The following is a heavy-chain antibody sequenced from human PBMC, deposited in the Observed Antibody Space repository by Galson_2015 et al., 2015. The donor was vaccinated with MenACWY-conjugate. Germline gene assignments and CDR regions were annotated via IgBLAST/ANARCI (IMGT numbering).Heavy chain of an antibody. CDR2: IYHSGST. J-gene: IGHJ5*02. CDR3: ARGPVYYGSGSNWFDP. D-gene: IGHD3-10*01. CDR1: GGSISSSNW. V-gene: IGHV4-4*02. Sequence: ETLSLTCAVSGGSISSSNWWSWVRQPPGKGLEWIGEIYHSGSTSYNPSLKSRLTMSLDKSKNQFSLKLNSVTAADTAVYYCARGPVYYGSGSNWFDPWGQGTLVTVSS.